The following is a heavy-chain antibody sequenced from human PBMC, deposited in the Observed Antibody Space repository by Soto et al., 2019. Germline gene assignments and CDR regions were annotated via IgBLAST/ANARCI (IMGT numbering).Heavy chain of an antibody. CDR2: IYSGYST. CDR1: GFSFSNYA. D-gene: IGHD3-16*01. CDR3: ARGVSGMDV. V-gene: IGHV3-53*01. Sequence: GGSLRLSCAASGFSFSNYAMIWVRQAPGKGLEWVSVIYSGYSTYYADSVKGRFTISRESSKNTLYLRMNSLRAEDTAVYYCARGVSGMDVWGQGTTVTVSS. J-gene: IGHJ6*02.